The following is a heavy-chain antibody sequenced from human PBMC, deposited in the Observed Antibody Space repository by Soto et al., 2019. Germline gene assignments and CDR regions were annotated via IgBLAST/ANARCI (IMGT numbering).Heavy chain of an antibody. CDR3: ARDGIAVAGTDYYYYMDV. CDR2: ISAYNGNT. J-gene: IGHJ6*03. D-gene: IGHD6-19*01. CDR1: GYTFTSYG. V-gene: IGHV1-18*01. Sequence: ASVKVSCKASGYTFTSYGISWVRQAPGQGLEKKGWISAYNGNTNYAQKLQGRVTMTTDTSTSTAYMGLRSLRSDDTAVYYCARDGIAVAGTDYYYYMDVWGKGTTVTVSS.